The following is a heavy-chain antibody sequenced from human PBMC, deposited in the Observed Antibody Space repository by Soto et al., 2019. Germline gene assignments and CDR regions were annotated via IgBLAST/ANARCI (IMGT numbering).Heavy chain of an antibody. V-gene: IGHV3-48*03. CDR3: ASQSPHLGHDY. D-gene: IGHD7-27*01. CDR1: GLSFSGFE. J-gene: IGHJ4*02. CDR2: ISTSGSTT. Sequence: PWGSLRLSCAASGLSFSGFEMTWVRQAPGKGLEWISYISTSGSTTYYADSVKGRFTISRDNARNSLYLQMNSLRAEDTAIYYCASQSPHLGHDYRGTGTLVTVSS.